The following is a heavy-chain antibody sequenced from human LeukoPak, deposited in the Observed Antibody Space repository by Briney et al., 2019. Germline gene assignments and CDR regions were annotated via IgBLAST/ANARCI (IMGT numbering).Heavy chain of an antibody. Sequence: PSETLSLTCTVSGGPISNYYWSWIRQSPGNGLECVGYISYSGSTNYNPSLKSRVTISVDTSNNQFSLKLSSVTAADTDVYYCARDVGYSLVRGVISSYYYGMDVWGQGTTVTVSS. D-gene: IGHD3-10*01. CDR2: ISYSGST. CDR3: ARDVGYSLVRGVISSYYYGMDV. V-gene: IGHV4-59*01. CDR1: GGPISNYY. J-gene: IGHJ6*02.